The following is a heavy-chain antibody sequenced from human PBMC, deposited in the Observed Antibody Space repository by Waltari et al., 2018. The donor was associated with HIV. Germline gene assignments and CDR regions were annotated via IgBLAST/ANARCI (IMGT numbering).Heavy chain of an antibody. D-gene: IGHD7-27*01. Sequence: QVQLQQWGAGLLKPSETLSLTCAVYGGSFSGYYWSWIRQPPGKGLEWIGEINHSGSTNNNPSLKSRVTISVDTSKNQFSLKLSAVTAADTAVYYCARHGDPYYYGMDVWGQGTTVTVSS. CDR2: INHSGST. CDR3: ARHGDPYYYGMDV. CDR1: GGSFSGYY. V-gene: IGHV4-34*01. J-gene: IGHJ6*02.